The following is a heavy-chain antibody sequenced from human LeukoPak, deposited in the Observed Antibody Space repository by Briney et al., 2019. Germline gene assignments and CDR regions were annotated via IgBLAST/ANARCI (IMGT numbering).Heavy chain of an antibody. CDR1: GGTFSSYA. CDR2: INPNSGGT. CDR3: ARGVAGPYYYYMDV. V-gene: IGHV1-2*02. D-gene: IGHD6-19*01. Sequence: GASVKVSCKASGGTFSSYAISWVRQAPGQGLEWMGWINPNSGGTNYAQKFQGRVTMTRDTSISTAYMELSRLTSDDTAVYYCARGVAGPYYYYMDVWGRGTTVTVSS. J-gene: IGHJ6*03.